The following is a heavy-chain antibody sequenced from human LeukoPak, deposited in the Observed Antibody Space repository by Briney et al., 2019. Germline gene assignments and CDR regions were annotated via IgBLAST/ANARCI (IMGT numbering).Heavy chain of an antibody. Sequence: PGGSLRLSCTASGYTFRSYGMHWVRQAPGKGLEWVAVISYDGSNKYYADTVKGRFTISRDNSKNTLYMQMSSLRAEDTAVYYFAKDSSFRSGRYWDYWGRGNVVTVSS. CDR2: ISYDGSNK. CDR3: AKDSSFRSGRYWDY. J-gene: IGHJ4*02. D-gene: IGHD3-10*01. CDR1: GYTFRSYG. V-gene: IGHV3-30*18.